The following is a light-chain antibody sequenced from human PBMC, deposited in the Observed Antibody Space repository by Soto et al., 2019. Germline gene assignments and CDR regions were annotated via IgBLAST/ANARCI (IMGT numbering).Light chain of an antibody. J-gene: IGKJ1*01. CDR2: GAS. CDR3: QQYGSSPWT. V-gene: IGKV3-20*01. Sequence: IVLTQSPGTLSLSPGERATLSCRASQSVSSSYLAWYQQKPGQAPRPLIYGASSRAIGIPDRFSGSGSGTDFTLTISRLEPEDFGVYYCQQYGSSPWTFGQGTKVDIK. CDR1: QSVSSSY.